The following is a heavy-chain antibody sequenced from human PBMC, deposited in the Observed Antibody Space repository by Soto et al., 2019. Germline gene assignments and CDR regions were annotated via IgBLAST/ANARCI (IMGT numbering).Heavy chain of an antibody. Sequence: ASVKVSCKASGYTFTSYDIYWVRQATGQGLEWMGWLNPNTGNSGYAQKFQGRVTITADTSANTVYLELSSLRSEDTAVSYCASTKYDSSAYYYWYLGLWGRGTLVTVSS. CDR3: ASTKYDSSAYYYWYLGL. CDR2: LNPNTGNS. CDR1: GYTFTSYD. V-gene: IGHV1-8*01. D-gene: IGHD3-22*01. J-gene: IGHJ2*01.